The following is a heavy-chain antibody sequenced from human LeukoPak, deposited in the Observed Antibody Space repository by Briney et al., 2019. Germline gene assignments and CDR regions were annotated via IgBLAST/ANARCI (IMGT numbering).Heavy chain of an antibody. V-gene: IGHV4-34*01. CDR1: GGSLSYYY. Sequence: SETLSLTCAVYGGSLSYYYWSWIRQPPGKGLEWIGEINHSGSSNYNPSLKSRVTISVDTSKNQFSLKLSSVTAADTAVYYCARDPPGYSYGYDYWGQGTLVTVSS. CDR3: ARDPPGYSYGYDY. CDR2: INHSGSS. D-gene: IGHD5-18*01. J-gene: IGHJ4*02.